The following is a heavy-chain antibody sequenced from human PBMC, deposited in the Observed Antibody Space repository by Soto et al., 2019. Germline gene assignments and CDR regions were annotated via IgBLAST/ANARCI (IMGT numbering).Heavy chain of an antibody. V-gene: IGHV1-69*06. Sequence: SVKVSCKASGGTFSSYAISWVRQAPGQGLEWMGGIIPIFGTANYAQKFQGRVTITADKSTSTAYMELSSLRSEDTAVYYCAREGIAAAGTYYYYGMDVWGQGTTVTVSS. CDR1: GGTFSSYA. CDR2: IIPIFGTA. CDR3: AREGIAAAGTYYYYGMDV. D-gene: IGHD6-13*01. J-gene: IGHJ6*02.